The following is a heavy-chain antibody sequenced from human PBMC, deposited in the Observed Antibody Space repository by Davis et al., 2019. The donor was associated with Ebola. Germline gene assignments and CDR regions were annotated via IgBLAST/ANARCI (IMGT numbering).Heavy chain of an antibody. D-gene: IGHD6-25*01. Sequence: ASVKVSCKASGYTFTSYGISWVRQAPGQGLEWMGWISAYNGNTNYAQKLQGRVTMTTDTSTSTAYMELRSLRSEDTAVYYCARDFHLAAPYTYYYYMVVWGKGTTVTVSS. CDR2: ISAYNGNT. V-gene: IGHV1-18*04. CDR1: GYTFTSYG. J-gene: IGHJ6*03. CDR3: ARDFHLAAPYTYYYYMVV.